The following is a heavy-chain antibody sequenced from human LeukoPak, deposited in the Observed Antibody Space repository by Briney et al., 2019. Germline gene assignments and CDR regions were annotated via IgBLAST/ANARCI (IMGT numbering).Heavy chain of an antibody. CDR2: SHYSGST. Sequence: SETLSLTCTVSGGSISSYYWNWIRQPPGKGLEWIGYSHYSGSTNFNPSLKSRVTISVDTSKNQFSLKLSSVTAADAAVYYCARDRKQWLSDWYFDLWGRGTLVTVSS. CDR1: GGSISSYY. V-gene: IGHV4-59*01. D-gene: IGHD6-19*01. CDR3: ARDRKQWLSDWYFDL. J-gene: IGHJ2*01.